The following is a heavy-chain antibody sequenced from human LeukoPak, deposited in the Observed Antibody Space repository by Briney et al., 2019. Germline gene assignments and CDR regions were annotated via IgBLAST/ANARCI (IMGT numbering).Heavy chain of an antibody. J-gene: IGHJ4*02. Sequence: PSETLPLTCTVSGGSISSSSYYWGWIRQPPGKGLEWIGSIYYSGSTYYNPSHKSRVTISVDTSKNQFSLKLSSVTAADTAVYYCARAITMVRGVIITGFDYWGQGTLVTVSS. CDR3: ARAITMVRGVIITGFDY. CDR2: IYYSGST. V-gene: IGHV4-39*01. D-gene: IGHD3-10*01. CDR1: GGSISSSSYY.